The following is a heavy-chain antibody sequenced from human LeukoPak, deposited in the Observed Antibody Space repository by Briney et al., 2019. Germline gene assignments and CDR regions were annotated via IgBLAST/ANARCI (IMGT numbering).Heavy chain of an antibody. V-gene: IGHV1-2*02. Sequence: ASVKVSCKASGYTFTGYYMHWVRQAPGQGLEWMGWINPNSGGTNYAQKFQGRVTMARDTSISTAYMELSRLRSDDTAVHYCARYSYYYGSGSYYNEAHIDYWGQGTLVTVSS. CDR1: GYTFTGYY. D-gene: IGHD3-10*01. CDR2: INPNSGGT. J-gene: IGHJ4*02. CDR3: ARYSYYYGSGSYYNEAHIDY.